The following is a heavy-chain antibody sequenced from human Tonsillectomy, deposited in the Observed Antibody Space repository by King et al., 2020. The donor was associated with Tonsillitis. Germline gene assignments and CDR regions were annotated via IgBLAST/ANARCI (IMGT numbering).Heavy chain of an antibody. CDR1: GFTFDDYA. CDR3: VKDSGSYVGWREEYFQH. V-gene: IGHV3-9*01. CDR2: ISWNSGSI. Sequence: VQLVESGGGLVQPGRSLRLSCAASGFTFDDYAMHWVRQAPGKGLEWVSGISWNSGSIDYADSVKGRFTISRDNAKNSLYLRMNSLRAEDTAFYYCVKDSGSYVGWREEYFQHWGQGTLITVSS. D-gene: IGHD1-26*01. J-gene: IGHJ1*01.